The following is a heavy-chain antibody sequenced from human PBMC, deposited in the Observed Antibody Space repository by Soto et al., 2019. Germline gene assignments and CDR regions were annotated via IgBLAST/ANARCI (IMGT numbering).Heavy chain of an antibody. V-gene: IGHV4-39*01. CDR2: IYYSGST. J-gene: IGHJ5*02. Sequence: SETLSLTCTVSGGSISSSSYYWGWIRQPPGKGLEWIGSIYYSGSTYYNPSLKSRVTISVDTSKNQFSLKLSSVTAADTAVYYCARHSFRYWFDPWGQGTLVTVSS. CDR1: GGSISSSSYY. CDR3: ARHSFRYWFDP.